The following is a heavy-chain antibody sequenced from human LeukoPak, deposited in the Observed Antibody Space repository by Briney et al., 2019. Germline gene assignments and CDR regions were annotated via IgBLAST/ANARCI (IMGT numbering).Heavy chain of an antibody. D-gene: IGHD3-16*02. CDR1: GGSFSGYY. J-gene: IGHJ4*02. Sequence: SPLETLSLTCAVYGGSFSGYYWSWIRQPPGKGLEWIGEINHSGSTNYNPSLKSRVTISVDTSKNQFSLKLSSVTAADTAVYYCARLYLGYWGQGTLVTVSS. CDR2: INHSGST. V-gene: IGHV4-34*01. CDR3: ARLYLGY.